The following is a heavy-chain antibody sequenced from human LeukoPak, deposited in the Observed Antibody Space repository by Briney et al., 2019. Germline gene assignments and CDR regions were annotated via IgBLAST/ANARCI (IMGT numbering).Heavy chain of an antibody. D-gene: IGHD6-13*01. CDR1: GGSISSGGYS. J-gene: IGHJ5*02. CDR2: IYHSGST. Sequence: SQTLSLTCAVSGGSISSGGYSWSWIRQPPGKGLEWIGYIYHSGSTYYNPSLKSRVTISVDRSKNQFSLKLSSVTAADTAVYYCARVKPHSSSWYWYRPNWFDPWGQGTLVTVSS. V-gene: IGHV4-30-2*01. CDR3: ARVKPHSSSWYWYRPNWFDP.